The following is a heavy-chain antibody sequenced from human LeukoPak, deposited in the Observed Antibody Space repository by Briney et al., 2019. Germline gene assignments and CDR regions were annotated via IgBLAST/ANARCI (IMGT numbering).Heavy chain of an antibody. CDR3: ARENYDILTGYYSSFFESYNWFDP. V-gene: IGHV3-7*01. D-gene: IGHD3-9*01. Sequence: TGGSLRLSCAASGFTFSSYWMSWVRQAPGKGLEWVANIKQDGSEKYYVDSVKGRFTISRDNAKNSLYLQMNSLRAEDTAVYYCARENYDILTGYYSSFFESYNWFDPWGQGTLVTVSS. CDR2: IKQDGSEK. CDR1: GFTFSSYW. J-gene: IGHJ5*02.